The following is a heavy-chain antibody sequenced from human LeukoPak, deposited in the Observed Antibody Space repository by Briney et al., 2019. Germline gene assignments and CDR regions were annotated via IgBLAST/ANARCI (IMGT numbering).Heavy chain of an antibody. CDR3: ARDSGGYYYDSSGPLYYFDY. J-gene: IGHJ4*02. D-gene: IGHD3-22*01. V-gene: IGHV3-21*01. CDR2: ISSSSSYI. Sequence: GGSLRLSCAASGFTFSSYSMNWVRQAPGKGLEWVSSISSSSSYIYYADSVKGRFTISRDNAKNSLYLQMNSLRAEDTAVYYCARDSGGYYYDSSGPLYYFDYWGQGTLVTVSS. CDR1: GFTFSSYS.